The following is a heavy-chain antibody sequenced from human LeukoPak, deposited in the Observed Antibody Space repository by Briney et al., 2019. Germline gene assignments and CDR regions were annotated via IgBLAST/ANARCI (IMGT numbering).Heavy chain of an antibody. Sequence: GGSLRLSCAASGFTFSSYEMNWVRQAPGKGLEWVSYISSSGSTIYYADSVKGRFTISRDNAKNSLYLQMNSLRAEDTAVYYCARRRDFIDYWGQGTLVTVSS. J-gene: IGHJ4*02. CDR2: ISSSGSTI. CDR3: ARRRDFIDY. V-gene: IGHV3-48*03. CDR1: GFTFSSYE. D-gene: IGHD3/OR15-3a*01.